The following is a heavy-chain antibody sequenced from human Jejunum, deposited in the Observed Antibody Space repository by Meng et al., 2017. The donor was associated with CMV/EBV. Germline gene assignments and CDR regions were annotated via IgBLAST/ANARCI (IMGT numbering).Heavy chain of an antibody. CDR3: TKSVTISGVGGGEYFQH. D-gene: IGHD3-3*01. CDR1: SSYT. J-gene: IGHJ1*01. V-gene: IGHV1-69*05. CDR2: IIPLFDKT. Sequence: SSYTINWVRQAPGQGLEWMRGIIPLFDKTNYAQQFQGRVTFTTDESMTTAYMELSSLIYDDTAVYYCTKSVTISGVGGGEYFQHWGQGTLVTVSS.